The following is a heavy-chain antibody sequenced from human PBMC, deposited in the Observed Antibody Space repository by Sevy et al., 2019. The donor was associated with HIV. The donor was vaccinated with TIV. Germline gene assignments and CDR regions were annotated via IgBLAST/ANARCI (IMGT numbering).Heavy chain of an antibody. V-gene: IGHV3-30*03. Sequence: GGSLRLSCAASGFTFSSYGMHWVRQAPGKGLEWVAVISYDGSNKYYADSVKGRFTISRDNSKNTLYLQMNSLRAEDTAVYYCARWAHYYDSSGFDYWGQGTLVTVSS. D-gene: IGHD3-22*01. CDR1: GFTFSSYG. J-gene: IGHJ4*02. CDR2: ISYDGSNK. CDR3: ARWAHYYDSSGFDY.